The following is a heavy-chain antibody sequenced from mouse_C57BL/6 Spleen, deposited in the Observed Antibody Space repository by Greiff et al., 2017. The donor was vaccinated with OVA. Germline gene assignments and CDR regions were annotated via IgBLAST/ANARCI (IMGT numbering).Heavy chain of an antibody. D-gene: IGHD2-5*01. CDR1: GYSITSGYY. CDR3: ARGGYYSNPYYFDD. Sequence: EVQLVESGPGLVKPSQSLSLTCSVTGYSITSGYYWNWIRQFPGNKLEWMGYISYDGSNNYNPSLKNRISITRDTSKNQFFLKLNSVTTEDTATYYCARGGYYSNPYYFDDWGQGTTLTVSS. CDR2: ISYDGSN. V-gene: IGHV3-6*01. J-gene: IGHJ2*01.